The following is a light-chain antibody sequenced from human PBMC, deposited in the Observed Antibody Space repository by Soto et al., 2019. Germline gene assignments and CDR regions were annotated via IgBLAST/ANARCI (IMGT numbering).Light chain of an antibody. CDR1: QSVRTY. Sequence: EIVLTQSPVTLSLYQGERATLSCRASQSVRTYLAWYQVKPGQAPRLLIYDASRRASGVPARFSGSGSGTDFTLTISSLEPEDFAVYYCQHRIIWPVSFGQGTRLEI. V-gene: IGKV3-11*01. CDR2: DAS. J-gene: IGKJ5*01. CDR3: QHRIIWPVS.